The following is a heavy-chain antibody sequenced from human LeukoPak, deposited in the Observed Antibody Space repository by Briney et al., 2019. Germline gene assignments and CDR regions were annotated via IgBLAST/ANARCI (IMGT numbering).Heavy chain of an antibody. J-gene: IGHJ4*02. CDR1: GGTFSSYA. V-gene: IGHV1-69*13. CDR2: IIPIFGTA. D-gene: IGHD3-22*01. Sequence: SVKVSCKASGGTFSSYAISWVRQAPGQGLEWMGGIIPIFGTANYAQKFQGRVTITADESTSTAYMELSSLRSEDTAVYYCARATYDSSGYYPYYFDYWGQGTLVTVSS. CDR3: ARATYDSSGYYPYYFDY.